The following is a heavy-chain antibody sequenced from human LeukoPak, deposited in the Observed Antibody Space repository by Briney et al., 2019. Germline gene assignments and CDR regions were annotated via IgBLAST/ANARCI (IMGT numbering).Heavy chain of an antibody. Sequence: SETLSLTCTVSGGSISSSSYYWGWIRQPPGKGLEWIGSIYYSGSTYYNPSLKSRVTISVETSKNQFSLNLSSVTAADTAVYYCARVGYGDLDYWGQGTLVTVSS. J-gene: IGHJ4*02. CDR2: IYYSGST. D-gene: IGHD5-12*01. CDR1: GGSISSSSYY. V-gene: IGHV4-39*07. CDR3: ARVGYGDLDY.